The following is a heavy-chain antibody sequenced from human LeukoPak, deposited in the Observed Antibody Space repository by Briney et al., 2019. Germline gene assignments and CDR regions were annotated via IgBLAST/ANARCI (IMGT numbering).Heavy chain of an antibody. D-gene: IGHD3-22*01. CDR3: TRDGDSCGSPLPYFDY. CDR1: GFPFSSYA. CDR2: ISYDRSNI. Sequence: GGSLRLSCAASGFPFSSYAMHWVRQAPGKGLEWVAVISYDRSNIYYADSVKGRFTISRDNSKNTLYVQMNSLRAEDTAMYYCTRDGDSCGSPLPYFDYWGPGTLVTVSS. V-gene: IGHV3-30-3*01. J-gene: IGHJ4*02.